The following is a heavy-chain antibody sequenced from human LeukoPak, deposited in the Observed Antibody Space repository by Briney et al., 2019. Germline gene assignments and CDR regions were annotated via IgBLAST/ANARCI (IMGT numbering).Heavy chain of an antibody. V-gene: IGHV4-59*01. CDR2: ILYSGGT. CDR3: AKDGAFWRH. CDR1: GGSISSSY. D-gene: IGHD4/OR15-4a*01. J-gene: IGHJ4*02. Sequence: SETLSLTCTVSGGSISSSYGTWIRQPPGKGLEWIGYILYSGGTNYNPSLKSRVTISVDTSRNQFSLKLSSVTAADTAVYYCAKDGAFWRHWGQGTLVTVSS.